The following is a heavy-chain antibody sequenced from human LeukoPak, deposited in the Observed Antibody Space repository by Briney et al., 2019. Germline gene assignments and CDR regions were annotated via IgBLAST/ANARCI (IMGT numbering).Heavy chain of an antibody. Sequence: GGSLRLSVVASGFSFSSYWMAWVRQAPGKGLEWVANIKYDGSHKYYVDSVKGRFTISRDNAKNSVYLQMNSLRVDDTAVYFCASSHDSSGNDWGQGTMVTVSS. CDR1: GFSFSSYW. D-gene: IGHD3-22*01. J-gene: IGHJ4*02. CDR3: ASSHDSSGND. CDR2: IKYDGSHK. V-gene: IGHV3-7*01.